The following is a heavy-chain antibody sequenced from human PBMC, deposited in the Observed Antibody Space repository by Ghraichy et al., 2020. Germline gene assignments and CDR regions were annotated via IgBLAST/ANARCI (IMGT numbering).Heavy chain of an antibody. Sequence: GSLRLSCAASGFTFSSYGMHWVRQAPGKGLEWVAVIWYDGSNKYYADSVKGRFTISRDNSKNTLYLQMNSLRAEDTAVYYCAREDMSRHFWSGYYYYGMDVWGQGTTVTVSS. J-gene: IGHJ6*02. D-gene: IGHD3-3*02. CDR2: IWYDGSNK. CDR1: GFTFSSYG. CDR3: AREDMSRHFWSGYYYYGMDV. V-gene: IGHV3-33*01.